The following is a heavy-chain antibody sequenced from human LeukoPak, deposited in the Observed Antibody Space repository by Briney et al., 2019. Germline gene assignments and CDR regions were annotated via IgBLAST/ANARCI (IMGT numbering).Heavy chain of an antibody. D-gene: IGHD2-15*01. Sequence: SQTLSLTCTVSGGSISSGGYYWSWIRQHPGKGLEWIGYIYYSGSTYYNPSLKSRVTISVDTSKNQFSLKLSSVTAADTSVYYCARGDCSGGSCSNFYFWGQGTLVTVSS. CDR1: GGSISSGGYY. V-gene: IGHV4-31*03. CDR3: ARGDCSGGSCSNFYF. J-gene: IGHJ4*02. CDR2: IYYSGST.